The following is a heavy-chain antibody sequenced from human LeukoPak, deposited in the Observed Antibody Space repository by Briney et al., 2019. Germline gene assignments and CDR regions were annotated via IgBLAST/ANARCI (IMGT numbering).Heavy chain of an antibody. V-gene: IGHV4-59*12. D-gene: IGHD3-22*01. CDR2: IYYSGST. Sequence: SETLSLTCTVSGGSISSYYWSWIRQPPGKGLEWIGYIYYSGSTNYNPSLKSRVTISVDTSKNQFSLKLSSVTAADTAVYYCARFQGSITMIVVALRAFDYWGQGTLVTVSS. J-gene: IGHJ4*02. CDR3: ARFQGSITMIVVALRAFDY. CDR1: GGSISSYY.